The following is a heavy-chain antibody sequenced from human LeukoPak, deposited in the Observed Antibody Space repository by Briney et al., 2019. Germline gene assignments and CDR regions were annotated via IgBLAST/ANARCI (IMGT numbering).Heavy chain of an antibody. CDR1: GFTFSNYN. Sequence: GGSLRLSCAASGFTFSNYNMNWVRQTPGKGLEWVSSITRGSIYTFYADSVKGRFTISKDNAKNSLSLQMNSLRAEDTAVYYCARDPYNGSYGDDYYYYMDVWGKGTTVTISS. J-gene: IGHJ6*03. CDR3: ARDPYNGSYGDDYYYYMDV. D-gene: IGHD1-26*01. CDR2: ITRGSIYT. V-gene: IGHV3-21*01.